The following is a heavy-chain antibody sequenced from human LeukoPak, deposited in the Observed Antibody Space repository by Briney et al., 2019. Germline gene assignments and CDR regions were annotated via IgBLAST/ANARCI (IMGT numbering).Heavy chain of an antibody. J-gene: IGHJ4*02. CDR1: GGSISSSGYC. CDR3: ARALYWSSWTLVFDY. Sequence: SETLSLTCTVSGGSISSSGYCWAWIRQPPGKGLEWIGSMYYSGRTYYNPSLNSRVTISVDTSKNQFSLKLSSVTAADTAVYYCARALYWSSWTLVFDYWGQGTLVTVSS. CDR2: MYYSGRT. V-gene: IGHV4-39*07. D-gene: IGHD6-13*01.